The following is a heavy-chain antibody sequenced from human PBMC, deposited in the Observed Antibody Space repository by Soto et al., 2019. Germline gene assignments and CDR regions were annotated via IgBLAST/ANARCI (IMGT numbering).Heavy chain of an antibody. CDR3: ARDLNPKYGPGSLHGFFDY. CDR2: INTNNGGT. D-gene: IGHD3-10*01. J-gene: IGHJ4*02. V-gene: IGHV1-2*02. Sequence: AAVKVSCKVSGYTFTDHFIHWVRQAPGQGLEWMGWINTNNGGTKFAEKFQGRVTMTRDTSITTVYMELSRLRSDDTAVYYCARDLNPKYGPGSLHGFFDYWGQGTLVTVSS. CDR1: GYTFTDHF.